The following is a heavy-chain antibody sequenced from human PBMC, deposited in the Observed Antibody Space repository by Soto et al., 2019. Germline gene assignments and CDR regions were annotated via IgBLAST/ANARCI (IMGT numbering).Heavy chain of an antibody. J-gene: IGHJ5*02. CDR2: INPNSGGT. Sequence: QVQLVQSGAEVKKPGASVKVSCKASGYTFTGYYMHWVRQAPGQGLEWMGWINPNSGGTNYAQKFQGWVTMTRDTSSSKXXMXLXXLRADDTAVYYCARDRNGYLSDPVAGKWAYNWFDPWGQGTLVTVSS. CDR1: GYTFTGYY. D-gene: IGHD6-19*01. V-gene: IGHV1-2*04. CDR3: ARDRNGYLSDPVAGKWAYNWFDP.